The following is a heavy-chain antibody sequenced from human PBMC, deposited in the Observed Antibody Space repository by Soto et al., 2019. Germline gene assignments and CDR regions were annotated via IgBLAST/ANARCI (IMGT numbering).Heavy chain of an antibody. D-gene: IGHD5-18*01. CDR2: IYYSGST. J-gene: IGHJ4*02. Sequence: PSETLSLTCAVSGGSISSGGYSWSWTRQPPGKGLEWIGYIYYSGSTNYNPSLKSRVTISVDRSKNQFSLKLSSVTAADTAVYYCARGYSYGEFDYWGQGTLVTVSS. CDR1: GGSISSGGYS. V-gene: IGHV4-61*08. CDR3: ARGYSYGEFDY.